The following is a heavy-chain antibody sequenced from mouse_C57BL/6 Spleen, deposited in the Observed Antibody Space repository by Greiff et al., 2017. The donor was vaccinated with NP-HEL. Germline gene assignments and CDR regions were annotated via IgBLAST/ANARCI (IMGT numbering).Heavy chain of an antibody. CDR1: GFTFSDYY. J-gene: IGHJ4*01. Sequence: EVQLVESGGGLVQPGGSLKLSCAASGFTFSDYYMYWVRQTPEKRLEWVAYISNGGGSTYYPDTVKGRFTISRDNAKNTLYLQMSRLKSEDTAMYYCARERQDGQYYYAMDDWGQGTSVTVSS. V-gene: IGHV5-12*01. CDR3: ARERQDGQYYYAMDD. D-gene: IGHD2-3*01. CDR2: ISNGGGST.